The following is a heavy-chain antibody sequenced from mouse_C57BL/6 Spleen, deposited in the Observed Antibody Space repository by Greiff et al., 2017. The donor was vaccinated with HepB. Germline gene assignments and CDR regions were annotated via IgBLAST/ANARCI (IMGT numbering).Heavy chain of an antibody. CDR1: GYTFTDYE. CDR3: TRVSSYAMDY. D-gene: IGHD1-1*01. CDR2: IDPETGGT. V-gene: IGHV1-15*01. J-gene: IGHJ4*01. Sequence: VQLQESGAELVRPGASVTLSCKASGYTFTDYEMHWVKQTPVHGLEWIGAIDPETGGTAYNQKFKGKAILTADKSSSTAYMELRSLTSEDSAVYYCTRVSSYAMDYWGQGTSVTVSS.